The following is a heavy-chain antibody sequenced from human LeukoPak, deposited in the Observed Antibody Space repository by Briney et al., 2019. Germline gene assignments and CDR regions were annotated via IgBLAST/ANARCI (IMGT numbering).Heavy chain of an antibody. J-gene: IGHJ4*02. Sequence: SQTLSLTCAISGDSVSSNSAAWNWIRQSPSRGLEWLGRTYYRSKWYNDYAVSVKSRITINPDTSKNQFSLQLNSVTPEDTAVYYCARTVGVTPSGSYYPVFSFDYWGQGTPVTVSS. D-gene: IGHD1-26*01. CDR1: GDSVSSNSAA. CDR3: ARTVGVTPSGSYYPVFSFDY. CDR2: TYYRSKWYN. V-gene: IGHV6-1*01.